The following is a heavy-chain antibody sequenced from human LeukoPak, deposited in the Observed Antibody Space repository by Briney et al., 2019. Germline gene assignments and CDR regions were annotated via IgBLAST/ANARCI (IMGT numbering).Heavy chain of an antibody. V-gene: IGHV3-48*04. CDR1: GFTFSSYS. Sequence: GGPLRLSCAASGFTFSSYSMNWVRQAPGKGLEWVSYISSSSSTIYYADSVKGRFTISRDNAKKSLYLQMNSLRAEDTAVYYCARDQLELGIDYWGQGTLVTVSS. D-gene: IGHD1-7*01. J-gene: IGHJ4*02. CDR3: ARDQLELGIDY. CDR2: ISSSSSTI.